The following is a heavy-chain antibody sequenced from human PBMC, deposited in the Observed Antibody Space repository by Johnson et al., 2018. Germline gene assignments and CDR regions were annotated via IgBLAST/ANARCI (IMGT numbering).Heavy chain of an antibody. CDR3: AKDGGYCSDGSCLTYYYYYMDV. J-gene: IGHJ6*03. CDR2: ISGSGGST. D-gene: IGHD2-15*01. Sequence: VQLVQSGGGVVQPGRSLRLSCAASGFTFSSYAMSWVRQAPGKGLEWVSAISGSGGSTYYADSVKGRFTISRDNSKNTLYLQMNSLRAEDTAVYYCAKDGGYCSDGSCLTYYYYYMDVWGKGTTVTVSS. CDR1: GFTFSSYA. V-gene: IGHV3-23*04.